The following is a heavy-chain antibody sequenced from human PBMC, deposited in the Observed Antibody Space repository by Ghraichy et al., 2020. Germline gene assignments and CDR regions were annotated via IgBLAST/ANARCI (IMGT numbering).Heavy chain of an antibody. CDR2: ISGSGGST. V-gene: IGHV3-23*01. D-gene: IGHD1-26*01. J-gene: IGHJ4*02. CDR1: GFTFSSYA. Sequence: GESLNISCAASGFTFSSYAMSWVRQAPGKGLEWVSAISGSGGSTYYADSVKGRFTISRDNSKNTLYLQMNSLRAEDTAVYYCAKDSGSYYFDYWGQGTLVTVSS. CDR3: AKDSGSYYFDY.